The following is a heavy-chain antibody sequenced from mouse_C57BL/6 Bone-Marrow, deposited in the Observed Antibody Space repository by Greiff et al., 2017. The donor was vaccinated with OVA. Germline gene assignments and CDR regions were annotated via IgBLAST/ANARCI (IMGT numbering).Heavy chain of an antibody. CDR3: ARDTTVNY. Sequence: VKLQESGAELVKPGASVKMSCKASGYTFTSYWITWVKQRPGQGLEWIGDIYPGSGSTNYNEKFKSKATLTVDTSSSTAYMQLSSLTSEDSAVYYCARDTTVNYWGQGTTLTVSS. J-gene: IGHJ2*01. CDR1: GYTFTSYW. CDR2: IYPGSGST. D-gene: IGHD1-1*01. V-gene: IGHV1-55*01.